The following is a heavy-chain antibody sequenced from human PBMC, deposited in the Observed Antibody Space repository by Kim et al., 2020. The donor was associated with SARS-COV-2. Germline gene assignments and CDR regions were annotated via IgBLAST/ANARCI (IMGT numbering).Heavy chain of an antibody. J-gene: IGHJ5*02. D-gene: IGHD1-1*01. V-gene: IGHV1-8*01. CDR1: GYTFTSND. CDR3: ARDKSYNFLWSSFDP. CDR2: MNPNSGNT. Sequence: ASVKVSCKASGYTFTSNDINWVRQATGQGLEWMGRMNPNSGNTAYAQKFRGRITMTRNTSISTAYMELSSLRSEDTAVYYCARDKSYNFLWSSFDPWGQGTLVTVSS.